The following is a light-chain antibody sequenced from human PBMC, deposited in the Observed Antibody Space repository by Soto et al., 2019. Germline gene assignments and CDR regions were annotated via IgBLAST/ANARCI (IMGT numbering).Light chain of an antibody. Sequence: QSALTQPASVSGSPGQSITISCTGTISDVGSYNLVSWYQVHPDKAPKLIIYEGNKRPSGVSDRFSGSKSGDTASLTISGLQTEDEGDYYCCSYAGRDTPVIFGGGTKLTVL. V-gene: IGLV2-23*01. CDR3: CSYAGRDTPVI. CDR2: EGN. CDR1: ISDVGSYNL. J-gene: IGLJ2*01.